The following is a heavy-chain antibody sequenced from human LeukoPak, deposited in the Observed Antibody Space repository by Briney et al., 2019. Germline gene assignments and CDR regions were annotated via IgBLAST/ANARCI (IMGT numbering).Heavy chain of an antibody. V-gene: IGHV3-21*04. CDR3: AKGGYDFWSETLYYFDY. CDR2: ISSSSSYI. D-gene: IGHD3-3*01. CDR1: GFIFSSYS. Sequence: GGSLRLSCAASGFIFSSYSMNWVRQGPGKGLEWVSSISSSSSYIYYADSVKGRFTISRDNSKNTLYLQMNSLRAEDTAVYYCAKGGYDFWSETLYYFDYWGQGTLVTVSS. J-gene: IGHJ4*02.